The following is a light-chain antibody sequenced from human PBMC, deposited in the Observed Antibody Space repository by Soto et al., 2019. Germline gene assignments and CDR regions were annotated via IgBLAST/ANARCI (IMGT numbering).Light chain of an antibody. CDR2: KAS. CDR1: HGISSA. J-gene: IGKJ1*01. Sequence: GDRVAIPCRARHGISSALAWYQQRTGKHPHRLISKASTFASGVPSRFTGSGSGTEITLTLTSLQPDDFAPYYCQHYHIYSGTFGQGNNV. V-gene: IGKV1-5*03. CDR3: QHYHIYSGT.